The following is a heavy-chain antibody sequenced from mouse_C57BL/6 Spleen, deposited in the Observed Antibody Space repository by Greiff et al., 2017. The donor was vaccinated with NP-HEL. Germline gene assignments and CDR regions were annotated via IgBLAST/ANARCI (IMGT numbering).Heavy chain of an antibody. CDR2: IYPGDGDT. CDR1: GYAFSSSW. J-gene: IGHJ4*01. V-gene: IGHV1-82*01. Sequence: QVQLQQSGPELVKPGASVKISCKASGYAFSSSWMNWVKQRPGKGLEWIGRIYPGDGDTNYNGKFKGKATLTADKSSSTAYMQLSSLTSEDSAVYVCARAGVIYYAMDYWGQGTSVTVSS. CDR3: ARAGVIYYAMDY. D-gene: IGHD2-2*01.